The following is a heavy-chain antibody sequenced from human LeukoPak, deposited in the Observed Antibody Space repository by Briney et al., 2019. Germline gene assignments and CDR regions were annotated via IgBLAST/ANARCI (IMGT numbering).Heavy chain of an antibody. CDR2: IHYSGIT. V-gene: IGHV4-28*01. J-gene: IGHJ5*02. CDR1: GYSISSDNW. D-gene: IGHD4/OR15-4a*01. Sequence: PSDTLSLTCAVSGYSISSDNWWGWIRQPPGKGLEWIGYIHYSGITYYSPSLKSRVTLSVDTSKNQFSLRLSSVTSVDTAVYYCARKPNAVYWFDPWGQGTLVTVSS. CDR3: ARKPNAVYWFDP.